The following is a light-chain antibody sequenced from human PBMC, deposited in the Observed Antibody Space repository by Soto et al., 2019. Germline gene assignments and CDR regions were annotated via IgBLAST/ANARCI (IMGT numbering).Light chain of an antibody. Sequence: QPVLTQPASVSGSPGQSITISCTGTSSDVGSYNLVSWYQQHPGKAPKLMIYEGSKRPSGVSNRFSGSKSGNTASLTISGLQAEDEADYYCCSYARVFGTGTKVTVL. CDR3: CSYARV. V-gene: IGLV2-23*01. CDR1: SSDVGSYNL. J-gene: IGLJ1*01. CDR2: EGS.